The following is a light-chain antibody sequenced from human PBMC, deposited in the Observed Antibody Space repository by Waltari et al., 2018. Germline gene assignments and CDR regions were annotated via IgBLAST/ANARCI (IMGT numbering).Light chain of an antibody. CDR1: CSDVGCENR. Sequence: QSALTQPPSVSGSPGQSVTISCSGTCSDVGCENRVSWYQQPPGTAPKLIIYDVRNRPSGGSHRFSGSRSGNTASLTISGLQAEDEADYYCSSYTANTRFFGGGTKLTVL. V-gene: IGLV2-18*02. J-gene: IGLJ2*01. CDR3: SSYTANTRF. CDR2: DVR.